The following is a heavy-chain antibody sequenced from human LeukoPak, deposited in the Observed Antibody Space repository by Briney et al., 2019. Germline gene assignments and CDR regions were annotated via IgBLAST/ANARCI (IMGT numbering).Heavy chain of an antibody. J-gene: IGHJ6*03. D-gene: IGHD2-2*01. CDR3: ARENANYGAMGLYYYYYMDV. CDR2: IYYSGST. Sequence: SQTPSLTCTVSGGSISSGDYYWSWIRQPPGKGLEWIGYIYYSGSTYYNPSLKSRVTISVDTSKNQFSLKLSSVTAADTAVYYCARENANYGAMGLYYYYYMDVWGKGTTVTVSS. V-gene: IGHV4-30-4*08. CDR1: GGSISSGDYY.